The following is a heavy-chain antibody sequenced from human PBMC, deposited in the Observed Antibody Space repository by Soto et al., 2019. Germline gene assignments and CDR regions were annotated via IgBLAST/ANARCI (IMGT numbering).Heavy chain of an antibody. CDR3: ARWLQSTDFDY. CDR2: IYYSGST. CDR1: CGSISSYY. J-gene: IGHJ4*02. D-gene: IGHD5-12*01. Sequence: SETLSLTCTVSCGSISSYYWSWIRQPPGKGLEWIGYIYYSGSTNYNPSLKSRVTISVDTSKNQFSLKLSSVTAADTAVYYCARWLQSTDFDYWGQGTLVTVSS. V-gene: IGHV4-59*01.